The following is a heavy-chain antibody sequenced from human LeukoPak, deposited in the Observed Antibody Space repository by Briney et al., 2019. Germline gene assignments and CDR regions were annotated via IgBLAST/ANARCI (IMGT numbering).Heavy chain of an antibody. CDR1: GYSISSGYY. Sequence: SETLSLTCTVSGYSISSGYYWGWIRQPPGKGLEWIGSIYYSGSTYYNPSLKSRVTISVDTSKNQFSLKLSSVTAADTAVYYCARSVLRYFDRLNWFDPWGQGTLVTVSS. CDR3: ARSVLRYFDRLNWFDP. D-gene: IGHD3-9*01. V-gene: IGHV4-38-2*02. CDR2: IYYSGST. J-gene: IGHJ5*02.